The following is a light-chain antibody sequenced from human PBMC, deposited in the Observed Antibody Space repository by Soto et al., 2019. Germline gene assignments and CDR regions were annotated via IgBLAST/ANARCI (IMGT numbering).Light chain of an antibody. J-gene: IGKJ1*01. CDR2: GAS. V-gene: IGKV3-20*01. CDR3: QQYGSSSWT. CDR1: QSVRSSY. Sequence: EIVLTQSPGTLSLPPGERATLSCRASQSVRSSYLAWYQQKFGQAPRLLIYGASSRATGIPDRFSGSWSRTDFTLTISRLEPEDLAVYYCQQYGSSSWTFGQGTKVEIK.